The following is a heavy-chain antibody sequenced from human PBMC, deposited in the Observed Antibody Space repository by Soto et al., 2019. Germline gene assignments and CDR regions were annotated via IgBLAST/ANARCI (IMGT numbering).Heavy chain of an antibody. CDR2: IIPIFGTA. J-gene: IGHJ5*02. CDR1: RGTFSSYA. CDR3: ASKVRSIAAAEIFNWFDP. V-gene: IGHV1-69*13. D-gene: IGHD6-13*01. Sequence: GASVKVSCKASRGTFSSYAISWVRQAPGQGLEWMGGIIPIFGTANYAQKFQGRVTITADESTSTAYMELSSLRSEDTAVYYCASKVRSIAAAEIFNWFDPWGQGTLVTVSS.